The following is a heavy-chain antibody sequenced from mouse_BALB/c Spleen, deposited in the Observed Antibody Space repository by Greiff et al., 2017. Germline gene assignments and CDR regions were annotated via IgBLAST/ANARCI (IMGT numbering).Heavy chain of an antibody. Sequence: VQLQQSGAELVKPGASVKLSCTASGFNFKDTYMHWVKQRPEQGLEWIGRIDPANGNTKYDPKFQGKATITADTSSNTAYLQLSSLTSEDTAVCYSARFVLPDAMDYWGQGTSVTVSS. CDR3: ARFVLPDAMDY. CDR2: IDPANGNT. V-gene: IGHV14-3*02. J-gene: IGHJ4*01. CDR1: GFNFKDTY.